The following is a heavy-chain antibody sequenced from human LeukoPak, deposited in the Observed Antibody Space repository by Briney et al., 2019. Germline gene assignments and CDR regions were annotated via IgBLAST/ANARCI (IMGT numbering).Heavy chain of an antibody. CDR2: TSYDGNKK. CDR1: GFTFSNFA. V-gene: IGHV3-30*04. J-gene: IGHJ4*02. Sequence: GGSLRLSCAVSGFTFSNFAMTWVRQAPGKGLEWVAVTSYDGNKKYYADSVKGRFTVSRDNSKNTLYLQMSSLRAEDTAVYYCARDRGHCSSSGCYGYFDYWGQGTLVTVSS. D-gene: IGHD2-2*01. CDR3: ARDRGHCSSSGCYGYFDY.